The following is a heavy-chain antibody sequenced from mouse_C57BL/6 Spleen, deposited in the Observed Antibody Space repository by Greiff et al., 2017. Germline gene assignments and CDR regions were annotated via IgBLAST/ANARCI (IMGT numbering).Heavy chain of an antibody. V-gene: IGHV1-81*01. D-gene: IGHD1-1*01. J-gene: IGHJ4*01. CDR1: GYTFTSYG. CDR3: ARYYGSSNYYAMDY. Sequence: QVQLQQPGAELARPGASVKLSCKASGYTFTSYGISWVKQRTGQGLEWIGEIYPRSGNTYYNEKFKGKATLTADKSSSTAYMELRSLTSEDSAVYFCARYYGSSNYYAMDYWGQGTSVTVSS. CDR2: IYPRSGNT.